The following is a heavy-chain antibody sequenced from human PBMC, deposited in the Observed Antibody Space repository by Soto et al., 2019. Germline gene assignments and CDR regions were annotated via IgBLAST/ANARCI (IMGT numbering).Heavy chain of an antibody. D-gene: IGHD2-2*01. V-gene: IGHV1-18*01. CDR1: GYTFTNYG. CDR3: ARWSCSSTSCRSNPFDI. CDR2: ISGYNDNT. Sequence: ASVKVSCKASGYTFTNYGVSWVRQAPGQGLEWMGWISGYNDNTIYAEELRGRVTMTTDTSTSTAYMELGSLRSDDTAVYYCARWSCSSTSCRSNPFDIWGQGTMVTVS. J-gene: IGHJ3*02.